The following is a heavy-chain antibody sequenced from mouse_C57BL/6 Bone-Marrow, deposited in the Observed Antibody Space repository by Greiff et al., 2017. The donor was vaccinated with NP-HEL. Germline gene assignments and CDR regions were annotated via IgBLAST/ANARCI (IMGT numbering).Heavy chain of an antibody. J-gene: IGHJ1*03. CDR3: ARHEVYYYGSSYDWYFDV. CDR1: GYTFTEYT. CDR2: FYPGSGSI. V-gene: IGHV1-62-2*01. Sequence: QVQLKQSGAELVKPGASVKLSCKASGYTFTEYTIHWVKQRSGQGLEWIGWFYPGSGSIKYNEKFKDKATLTADKSSSTVYMELSRLTSEDSAVYFCARHEVYYYGSSYDWYFDVWGTGTTVTVSS. D-gene: IGHD1-1*01.